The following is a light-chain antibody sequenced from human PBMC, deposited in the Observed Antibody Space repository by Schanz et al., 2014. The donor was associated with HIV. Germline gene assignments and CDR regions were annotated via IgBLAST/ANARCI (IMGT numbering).Light chain of an antibody. CDR1: SSNIGAGYD. J-gene: IGLJ2*01. Sequence: QSVLTQPPSVSGAPGQRVSISCTGSSSNIGAGYDVHWYQQLPGTAPKRLIYDNNNRPSGVPDRFSGSKSGTSASLAISGLQSADESDYYCAVWDDSLNGVVFGGGTKLTVL. V-gene: IGLV1-40*01. CDR2: DNN. CDR3: AVWDDSLNGVV.